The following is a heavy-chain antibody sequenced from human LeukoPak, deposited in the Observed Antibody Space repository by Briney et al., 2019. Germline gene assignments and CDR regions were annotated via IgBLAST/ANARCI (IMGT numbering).Heavy chain of an antibody. D-gene: IGHD3-22*01. J-gene: IGHJ3*02. CDR2: INPNSGGT. CDR1: GYTFTGYY. Sequence: GASVKVSCKASGYTFTGYYMHWVRQAPGQGLEWMGWINPNSGGTNYAQKFQGRVTMTRDTSISTAYMELSRLRSDDTAVYYCARDRKSITMTVVATDAFDIWGQGTMVTVSS. CDR3: ARDRKSITMTVVATDAFDI. V-gene: IGHV1-2*02.